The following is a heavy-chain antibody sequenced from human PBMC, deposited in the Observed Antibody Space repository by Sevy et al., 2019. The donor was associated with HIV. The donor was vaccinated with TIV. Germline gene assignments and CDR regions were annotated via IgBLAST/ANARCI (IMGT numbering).Heavy chain of an antibody. J-gene: IGHJ6*02. CDR3: ARGYYYDSSGYYSYYYGMDV. V-gene: IGHV1-2*02. D-gene: IGHD3-22*01. CDR2: INPNSGGT. Sequence: ASVKVSCKASGYTFTGYYIHWVRQAPGQGLEWMGWINPNSGGTNYAQKFQGRVTMTRDTSISTAYMELSRLRSDDTAVYYCARGYYYDSSGYYSYYYGMDVWGQGTTVTVSS. CDR1: GYTFTGYY.